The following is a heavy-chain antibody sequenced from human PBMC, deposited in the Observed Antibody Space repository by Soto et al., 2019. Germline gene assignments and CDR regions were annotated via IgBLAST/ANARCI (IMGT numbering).Heavy chain of an antibody. CDR3: AGDYCSSTSCYAFDI. Sequence: GGSLRLSCAASGFTFSSYSMNWVRQAPGKGLEWVSSISSSSSYIYYADSVKGRFTISRDNAKNSLYLQMNSLRAEDTAVYYCAGDYCSSTSCYAFDIWGQGTMVTVSS. CDR1: GFTFSSYS. D-gene: IGHD2-2*01. J-gene: IGHJ3*02. V-gene: IGHV3-21*01. CDR2: ISSSSSYI.